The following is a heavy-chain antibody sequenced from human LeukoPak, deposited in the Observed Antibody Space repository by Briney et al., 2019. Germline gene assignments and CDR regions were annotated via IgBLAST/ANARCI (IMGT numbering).Heavy chain of an antibody. CDR1: GGSISSSSYN. CDR2: IYYSGST. Sequence: GTLSLTCTVSGGSISSSSYNWGWIRQPPGKGLEWIGSIYYSGSTYYNPSLKIRVTISVDTSKNQFSLKLSSVTAADTAVYYCARQEIVVVPAAKDTNWFDPWGQGTLVTVSS. CDR3: ARQEIVVVPAAKDTNWFDP. J-gene: IGHJ5*02. V-gene: IGHV4-39*01. D-gene: IGHD2-2*01.